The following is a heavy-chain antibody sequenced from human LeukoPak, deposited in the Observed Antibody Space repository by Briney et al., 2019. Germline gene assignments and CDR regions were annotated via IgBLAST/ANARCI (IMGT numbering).Heavy chain of an antibody. Sequence: GGSLRLSCAASGFTFSSYWMHWVRQAPGKGLVWVSRINSDGSSTSYADSVKGRFTISRDNAKNTLYLQMNSLRAEDTAVYYCARGKRGYSGPFDYWGQGTLVTVSS. CDR1: GFTFSSYW. D-gene: IGHD5-12*01. CDR3: ARGKRGYSGPFDY. CDR2: INSDGSST. V-gene: IGHV3-74*01. J-gene: IGHJ4*02.